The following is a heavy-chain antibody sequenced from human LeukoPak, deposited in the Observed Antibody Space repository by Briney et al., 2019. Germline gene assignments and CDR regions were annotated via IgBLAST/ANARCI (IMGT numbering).Heavy chain of an antibody. J-gene: IGHJ3*02. Sequence: GGTLRLSCAASGFTLSSYWMHWVRQAPGKGLEYVSAISENGGRTYYANSVKVRFTNSRDNSKNTLYLQMDSLRAEDMAVYYCARDRVGGWAFDIWGQGTMVTVSS. D-gene: IGHD3-16*01. CDR1: GFTLSSYW. CDR2: ISENGGRT. CDR3: ARDRVGGWAFDI. V-gene: IGHV3-64*01.